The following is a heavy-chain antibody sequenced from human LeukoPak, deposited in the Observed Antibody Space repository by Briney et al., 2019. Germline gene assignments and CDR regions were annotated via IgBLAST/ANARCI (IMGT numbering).Heavy chain of an antibody. CDR3: ARRYYDDSSGYGLGE. CDR1: GFTFRDYS. J-gene: IGHJ3*01. CDR2: ISSGSSYI. D-gene: IGHD3-22*01. Sequence: GGSLRLSCAASGFTFRDYSMNWVRQAPGKGLEWVSFISSGSSYIYYADSVKGRFTVSRDNAKNSLYLRMNSLRAEDTAVYYCARRYYDDSSGYGLGEWGQGTMVTVSS. V-gene: IGHV3-21*01.